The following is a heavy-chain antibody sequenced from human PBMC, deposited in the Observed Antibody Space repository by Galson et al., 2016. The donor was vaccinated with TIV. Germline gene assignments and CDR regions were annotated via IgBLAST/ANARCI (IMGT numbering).Heavy chain of an antibody. D-gene: IGHD3-16*01. J-gene: IGHJ6*03. Sequence: SETLSLTCGVYGGSVSGYYWGWFRQPPGKGLEWIGEINHFRSSNYNPSLKSRLTISIDTPKKQFSLSLRSVTAADTAVYYCARDQWGSSLVSYYYYLDVWGKGTTVIVSS. CDR3: ARDQWGSSLVSYYYYLDV. V-gene: IGHV4-34*01. CDR1: GGSVSGYY. CDR2: INHFRSS.